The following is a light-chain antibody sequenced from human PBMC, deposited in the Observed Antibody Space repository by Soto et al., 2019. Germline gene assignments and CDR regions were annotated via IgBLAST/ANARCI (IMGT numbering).Light chain of an antibody. CDR2: WAS. J-gene: IGKJ2*01. CDR3: QQYYSTPYK. V-gene: IGKV4-1*01. CDR1: QSVLYSSNNKNY. Sequence: DIVRTKSPDSLAVSLGERATINCESSQSVLYSSNNKNYLAWYQQKPGQPPKLLIYWASTRESGVPDRYSGSGSGTDFTATISSMQAEDDAVYYCQQYYSTPYKFVQGTKREIK.